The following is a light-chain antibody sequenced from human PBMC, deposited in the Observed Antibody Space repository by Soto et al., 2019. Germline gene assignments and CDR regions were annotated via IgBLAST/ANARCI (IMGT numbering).Light chain of an antibody. CDR1: SSNIGSHT. V-gene: IGLV1-44*01. J-gene: IGLJ2*01. Sequence: QSVLTQPPSASGTPGQRVTISCSGSSSNIGSHTVNWYQQLPGTAPKLLIYSNSQRPSGVPDRFSGSRSGTSASLAISGLQSEEEADYYCAAWDDSLNGVVFGGGTQLTVL. CDR2: SNS. CDR3: AAWDDSLNGVV.